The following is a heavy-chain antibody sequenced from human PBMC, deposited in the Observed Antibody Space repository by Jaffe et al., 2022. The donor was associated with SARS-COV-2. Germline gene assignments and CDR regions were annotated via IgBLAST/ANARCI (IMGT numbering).Heavy chain of an antibody. V-gene: IGHV3-9*01. CDR1: GFTFDDYA. D-gene: IGHD2-15*01. J-gene: IGHJ4*02. CDR2: ISWNSGSI. CDR3: AKDWGYSEDFFDY. Sequence: EVQLVESGGGLVQPGRSLRLSCAASGFTFDDYAMHWVRQAPGKGLEWVSGISWNSGSIGYADSVKGRFTISRDNAKNSLYLQMNSLRAEDTALYYCAKDWGYSEDFFDYWGQGTLVTVSS.